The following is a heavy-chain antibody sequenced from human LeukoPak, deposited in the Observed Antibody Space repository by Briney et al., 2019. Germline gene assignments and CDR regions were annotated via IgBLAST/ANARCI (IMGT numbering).Heavy chain of an antibody. Sequence: GGSLRLSCAASGFTFSSYSMNWVRQAPGKGLEWVSSISSSSSYIYYEDSVKGRFYSSRNNAKISLYLQMNSLRAEDTAVYYCARDTGYYDFWRGKRKNDYWGQGTLVTVSS. CDR3: ARDTGYYDFWRGKRKNDY. V-gene: IGHV3-21*01. CDR2: ISSSSSYI. J-gene: IGHJ4*02. D-gene: IGHD3-3*01. CDR1: GFTFSSYS.